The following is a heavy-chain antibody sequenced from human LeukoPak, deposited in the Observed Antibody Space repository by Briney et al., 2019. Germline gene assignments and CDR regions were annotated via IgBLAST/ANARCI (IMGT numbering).Heavy chain of an antibody. CDR2: IYHSGST. CDR1: GGSISSGGYS. V-gene: IGHV4-30-2*01. CDR3: ARGGWGDSSASNWFDP. D-gene: IGHD3-22*01. Sequence: SQTLSLTCAVSGGSISSGGYSWSWIRQPPGKGLEWIGYIYHSGSTYYNPSLKSRVTISVDRSKNQFSLKLSSVTAADTAVYYCARGGWGDSSASNWFDPWGQGTLVTVSS. J-gene: IGHJ5*02.